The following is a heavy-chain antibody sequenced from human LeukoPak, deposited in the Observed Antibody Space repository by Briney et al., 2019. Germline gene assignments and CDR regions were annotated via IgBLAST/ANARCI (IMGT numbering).Heavy chain of an antibody. CDR3: ATWRRYYDFDD. V-gene: IGHV3-11*01. CDR1: GVTFNEYY. J-gene: IGHJ4*02. CDR2: ITSSGSAM. D-gene: IGHD3-22*01. Sequence: PGGSLRHSCAVSGVTFNEYYMNWIRQAPGKGLEWISYITSSGSAMYYADSVKGRFTISRDNAKNSLYLHMNSLRAEDTAVYYCATWRRYYDFDDWGQGTLVTVSS.